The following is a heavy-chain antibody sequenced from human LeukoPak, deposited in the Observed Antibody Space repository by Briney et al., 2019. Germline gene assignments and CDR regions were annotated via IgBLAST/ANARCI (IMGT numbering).Heavy chain of an antibody. Sequence: SETLSLTCTVSGGSISSNSYYWGWIRQPPGKGLEWIGSTFHSGSTYYNPSLKSRVTISVDTSKNQFSLRLRSVTAEDTAVYFCAREARGTYTIDYWGQGTLVTVSS. V-gene: IGHV4-39*01. CDR3: AREARGTYTIDY. J-gene: IGHJ4*02. D-gene: IGHD1-26*01. CDR2: TFHSGST. CDR1: GGSISSNSYY.